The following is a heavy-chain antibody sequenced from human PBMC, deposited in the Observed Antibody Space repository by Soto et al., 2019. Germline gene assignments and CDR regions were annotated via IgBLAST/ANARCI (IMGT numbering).Heavy chain of an antibody. D-gene: IGHD3-16*01. V-gene: IGHV3-74*01. Sequence: PGGSLRLSCVGSGFTFSNYWMHWVRQAPGKGLEWVSRVKSDGSSTSYADSVKGRFTISRDNAKNTLYLQMNSLRADDTAVYYCAKGLGLGPHNWFDPWGQGTLDTVSS. J-gene: IGHJ5*02. CDR3: AKGLGLGPHNWFDP. CDR1: GFTFSNYW. CDR2: VKSDGSST.